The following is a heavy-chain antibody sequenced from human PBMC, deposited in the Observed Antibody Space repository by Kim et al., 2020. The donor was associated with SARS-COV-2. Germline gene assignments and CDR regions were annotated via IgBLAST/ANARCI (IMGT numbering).Heavy chain of an antibody. CDR3: ARGQSSSPDAFDI. D-gene: IGHD6-6*01. V-gene: IGHV4-34*01. Sequence: NANPPLKSRVTISVDTSKNQISLKLTSVTAADTAVYYCARGQSSSPDAFDIWGQGTLVTVSS. J-gene: IGHJ3*02.